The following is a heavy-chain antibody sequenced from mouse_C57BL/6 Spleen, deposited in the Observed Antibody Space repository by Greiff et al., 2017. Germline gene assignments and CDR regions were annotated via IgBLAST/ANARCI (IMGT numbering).Heavy chain of an antibody. CDR2: ISDGGSYT. CDR1: GFTFSSYA. Sequence: EVKLMESGGGLVKPGGSLKLSCAASGFTFSSYAMSWVRQTPEKRLEWVATISDGGSYTYYPDNVKGRFTISRDNAKNNLYLQMSHLKSEDTAMYYCAGDGYDAMDYWGQGTSVTVSS. CDR3: AGDGYDAMDY. D-gene: IGHD2-3*01. J-gene: IGHJ4*01. V-gene: IGHV5-4*03.